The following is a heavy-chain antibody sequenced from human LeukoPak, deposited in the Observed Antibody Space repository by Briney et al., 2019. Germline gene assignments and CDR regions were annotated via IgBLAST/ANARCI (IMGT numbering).Heavy chain of an antibody. J-gene: IGHJ4*02. CDR2: IWYGGSNK. CDR3: AGYVWGTYRYTNY. CDR1: GFTFSSYG. V-gene: IGHV3-33*01. Sequence: TGGSLRLSCAASGFTFSSYGMHWVRQAPGKGLEWVAIIWYGGSNKYYADSVKGRFTISRDNSKNTLYLQMNSLRAEDTAVYYCAGYVWGTYRYTNYWVQGALVTVSS. D-gene: IGHD3-16*02.